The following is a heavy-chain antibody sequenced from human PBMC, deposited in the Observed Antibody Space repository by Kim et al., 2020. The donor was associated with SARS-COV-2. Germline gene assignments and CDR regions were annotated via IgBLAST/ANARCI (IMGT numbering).Heavy chain of an antibody. CDR1: GFTFSSYW. D-gene: IGHD6-13*01. CDR2: INSDGSTT. CDR3: ARARRELAAPVFT. J-gene: IGHJ4*02. V-gene: IGHV3-74*01. Sequence: GGSLRLSCAASGFTFSSYWMHWVRLAPGKGLVWVSRINSDGSTTNYSDSVKGRFTISRDNAKNTLYLQMHSLRAEDTAVYYCARARRELAAPVFTGGQGTLVTVSS.